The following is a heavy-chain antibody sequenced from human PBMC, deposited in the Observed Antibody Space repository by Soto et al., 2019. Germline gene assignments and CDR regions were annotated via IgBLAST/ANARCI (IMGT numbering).Heavy chain of an antibody. CDR2: ILFDGSDN. J-gene: IGHJ6*03. V-gene: IGHV3-30*18. Sequence: QVQLVESGGGVVQPGGSLRLSCAASGFSFNNYGMHWVRQALGKGLEWVAVILFDGSDNWYADSVKGRFTISRDNSKNTLYLHMNSLTAEDTAVYYCIKDMGYCSGGICYWGAYFYYYMGVWGKGTTVTVSS. CDR3: IKDMGYCSGGICYWGAYFYYYMGV. CDR1: GFSFNNYG. D-gene: IGHD2-15*01.